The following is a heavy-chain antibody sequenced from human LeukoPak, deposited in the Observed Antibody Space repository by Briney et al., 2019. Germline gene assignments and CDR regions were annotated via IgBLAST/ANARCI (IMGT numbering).Heavy chain of an antibody. CDR3: AREKIDSYFCIDI. Sequence: KPGGSLRLSCAAPGFTFSSHSMNWVRQAPGKGLEWVSSISSSSSYIYYADSVKGRFTISRDNAKNSPYLQMNTLRARDTAVYFLAREKIDSYFCIDIWGKGTAVTVSS. CDR1: GFTFSSHS. J-gene: IGHJ6*03. CDR2: ISSSSSYI. V-gene: IGHV3-21*04.